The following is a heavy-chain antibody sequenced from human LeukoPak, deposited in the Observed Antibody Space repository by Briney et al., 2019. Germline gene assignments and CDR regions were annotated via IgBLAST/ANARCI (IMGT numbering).Heavy chain of an antibody. D-gene: IGHD3-10*01. J-gene: IGHJ3*02. CDR1: GGSISSYY. CDR2: MHFSGSN. CDR3: ARGFWEYAFGI. Sequence: SETLSLTCTVSGGSISSYYWSWIRQPPGKGLEWIGYMHFSGSNNYNPSLKSRITISVDTSKNQFSLKLSSVTAADTAVYYCARGFWEYAFGIWGQGTMVTVSS. V-gene: IGHV4-59*01.